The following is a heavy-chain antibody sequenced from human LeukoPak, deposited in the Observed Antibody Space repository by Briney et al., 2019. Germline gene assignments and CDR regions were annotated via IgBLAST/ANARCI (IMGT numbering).Heavy chain of an antibody. CDR2: VNGDGSST. V-gene: IGHV3-74*01. D-gene: IGHD4-17*01. J-gene: IGHJ3*02. Sequence: GGSLRLSCAASGFTFTSYWMHWVRQAPGKGLVWVSRVNGDGSSTTYADSVKGRFTISRDNAKNTLYLQMSSLRAEDTAVYYCARPQHGDLYAFDIWGQGTMVTVSS. CDR3: ARPQHGDLYAFDI. CDR1: GFTFTSYW.